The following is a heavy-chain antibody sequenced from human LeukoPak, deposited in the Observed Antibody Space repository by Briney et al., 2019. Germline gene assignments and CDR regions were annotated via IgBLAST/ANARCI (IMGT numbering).Heavy chain of an antibody. J-gene: IGHJ4*02. D-gene: IGHD5-18*01. CDR1: GFTFSSYG. V-gene: IGHV3-30*18. CDR2: ISYDGSNK. CDR3: AKDPLNTLMVSPTFDY. Sequence: GGSLRLSCAASGFTFSSYGMHWVRQAPGKGLEWVAVISYDGSNKYYADSVKGRFIVSRDTSKNTLYLQMNSLRAEDTAVYYCAKDPLNTLMVSPTFDYWGQGTLVTVSS.